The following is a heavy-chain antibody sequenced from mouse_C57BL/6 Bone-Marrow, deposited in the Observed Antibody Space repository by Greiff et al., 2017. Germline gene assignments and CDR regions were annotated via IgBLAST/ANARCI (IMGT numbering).Heavy chain of an antibody. V-gene: IGHV1-69*01. CDR1: GYTFTSYW. CDR2: IDPSDSYT. CDR3: ARFGTTVVSYYAMDY. Sequence: QVQLQQPGAELVMPGASVKLSCKASGYTFTSYWMHWVKQRPGQGLEWIGEIDPSDSYTNYNQKFKGKSTLTVDKSSSKAYMQLSSLTSEDSAVYYCARFGTTVVSYYAMDYWGQGTSGTVST. D-gene: IGHD1-1*01. J-gene: IGHJ4*01.